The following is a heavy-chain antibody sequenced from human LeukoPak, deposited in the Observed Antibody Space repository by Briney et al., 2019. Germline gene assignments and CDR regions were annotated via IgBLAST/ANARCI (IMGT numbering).Heavy chain of an antibody. Sequence: SETLSFTCTVSGGSISSSSYYWGWIRQPPGKGLEWIGSIYYSGSTYYNPSLKSRVTISVDTSKNQFSLKLSSVTAADTAVYYCARQSGATIFYGNWFDPWGQGTLVTVSS. CDR1: GGSISSSSYY. D-gene: IGHD3-3*01. V-gene: IGHV4-39*01. J-gene: IGHJ5*02. CDR3: ARQSGATIFYGNWFDP. CDR2: IYYSGST.